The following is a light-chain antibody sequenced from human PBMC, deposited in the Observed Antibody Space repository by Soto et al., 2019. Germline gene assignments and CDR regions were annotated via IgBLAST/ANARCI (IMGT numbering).Light chain of an antibody. CDR1: QNISSS. CDR3: QQSYSSPRT. V-gene: IGKV1-39*01. Sequence: DIQMTQSPSSLSASVGDRVTITCRASQNISSSLNWYQHKPGKAPNLLIYAASSLQSGVPSRFSGSGSGTDFTLTIHSLQPEDFVTYYCQQSYSSPRTFGQGTKVEIK. J-gene: IGKJ1*01. CDR2: AAS.